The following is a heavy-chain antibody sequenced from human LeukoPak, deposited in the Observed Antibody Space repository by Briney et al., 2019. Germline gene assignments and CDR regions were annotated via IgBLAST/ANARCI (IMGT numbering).Heavy chain of an antibody. V-gene: IGHV6-1*01. CDR1: GDSVSGNSVV. D-gene: IGHD6-19*01. CDR2: TYYRSKWYS. Sequence: SQTLSLTCAISGDSVSGNSVVWNWIRQSPSRGLEWLGRTYYRSKWYSSYAPSVRSRITINPDASRNHLSLQLNSVTPEDTAVYYCARLGALYSSDPTGWFDPWGQGTLVTVSS. J-gene: IGHJ5*02. CDR3: ARLGALYSSDPTGWFDP.